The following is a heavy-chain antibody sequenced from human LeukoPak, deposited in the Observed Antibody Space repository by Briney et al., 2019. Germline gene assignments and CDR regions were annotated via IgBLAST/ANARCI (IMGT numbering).Heavy chain of an antibody. CDR3: ATGLSIARRVYAIGPSFRFDP. J-gene: IGHJ5*02. CDR2: INHSGST. D-gene: IGHD2-8*01. CDR1: GGSFSGYY. V-gene: IGHV4-34*01. Sequence: SETLSLTCAVYGGSFSGYYWSGIRQPPGKGLEWSGEINHSGSTNYNPSLKSRVTLSVDTSSTPFSLKLSSVPAADTAVYYSATGLSIARRVYAIGPSFRFDPWGQGTLVTVSS.